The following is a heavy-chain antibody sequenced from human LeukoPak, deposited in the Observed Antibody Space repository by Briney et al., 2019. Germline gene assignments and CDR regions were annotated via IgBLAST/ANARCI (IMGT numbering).Heavy chain of an antibody. CDR2: INHSGST. D-gene: IGHD6-19*01. Sequence: PSETLSLTCAVYGGSFSGYFWNWIRQPPGKGLEWIGEINHSGSTNYNPSLKSRVTISVDTSKNQFSLKLSSVTAADTAVYYCARARIAVTGTGVNLDWFDPWGQGTLVTVSS. CDR3: ARARIAVTGTGVNLDWFDP. CDR1: GGSFSGYF. J-gene: IGHJ5*02. V-gene: IGHV4-34*01.